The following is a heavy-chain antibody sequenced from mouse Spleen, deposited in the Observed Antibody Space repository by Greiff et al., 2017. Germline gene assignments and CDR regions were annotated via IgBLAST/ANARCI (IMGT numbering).Heavy chain of an antibody. CDR1: GYTFTSYT. CDR3: ARRANWAIDY. CDR2: INPSSGYT. Sequence: QVQLQQSGAELARPGASVKMSCEASGYTFTSYTMHWVKQRPGQGLEWIGYINPSSGYTKYNQKFKDKATLTADKSSSTAYMQLSSLTSEDSAVYYCARRANWAIDYWGQGTTLTVSS. V-gene: IGHV1-4*01. J-gene: IGHJ2*01. D-gene: IGHD4-1*01.